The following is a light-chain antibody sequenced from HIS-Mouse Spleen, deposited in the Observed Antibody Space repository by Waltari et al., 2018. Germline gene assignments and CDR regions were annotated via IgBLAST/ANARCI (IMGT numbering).Light chain of an antibody. CDR3: AAWDDSLSGPV. CDR1: SPNIGRNY. CDR2: RNN. Sequence: QSVLTQPPSASGTPGQRVTIPCSGSSPNIGRNYLYWYQQPPGTAPKLLIYRNNERPSGVPDRFSGSKSGTSASLAISGLRSEDEADYYCAAWDDSLSGPVFGGGTKLTVL. V-gene: IGLV1-47*01. J-gene: IGLJ3*02.